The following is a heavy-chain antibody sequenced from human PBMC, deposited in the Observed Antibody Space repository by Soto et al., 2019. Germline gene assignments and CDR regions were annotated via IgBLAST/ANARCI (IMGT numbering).Heavy chain of an antibody. CDR1: GFDFSDYY. V-gene: IGHV3-11*06. J-gene: IGHJ6*02. CDR2: ISGRSSYT. D-gene: IGHD3-10*01. CDR3: ARGDRDEYYYYAMDV. Sequence: GGSLRLSCAASGFDFSDYYVSWVRQAPGKGLEWLSYISGRSSYTSYAASVKGRFTISRDNPRNSLFLQMNSLRAEDTATYYCARGDRDEYYYYAMDVWGQGTTVTVSS.